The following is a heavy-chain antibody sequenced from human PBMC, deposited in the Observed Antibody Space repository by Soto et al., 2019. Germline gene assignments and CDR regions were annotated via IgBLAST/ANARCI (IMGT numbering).Heavy chain of an antibody. CDR3: GKYGGTGAIDH. CDR1: GFTFDDYM. CDR2: ITWDGRTT. D-gene: IGHD1-26*01. V-gene: IGHV3-43*01. J-gene: IGHJ4*02. Sequence: EVQLVQSVSVVIHPGGSLRLSCATSGFTFDDYMMHWVRQAPGKGLEWVSLITWDGRTTYYTGSVRGRFTISRDNSENSLYLQMDGLTPEDTALYYCGKYGGTGAIDHWGQGTLVSVSS.